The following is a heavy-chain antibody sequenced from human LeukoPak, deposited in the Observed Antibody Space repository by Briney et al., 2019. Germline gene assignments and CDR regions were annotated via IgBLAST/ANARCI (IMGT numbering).Heavy chain of an antibody. CDR2: ISGSGGSP. CDR3: AKDSTVTSSYWFDP. Sequence: HAGGPLRLSCAASGFTFSSSAMSWVRRAPGKGLEWVSAISGSGGSPHYADSVKGRFTISRDNSKNTLYLQMNSLRAEDTAVYYCAKDSTVTSSYWFDPWGQGTLVTVSS. V-gene: IGHV3-23*01. CDR1: GFTFSSSA. J-gene: IGHJ5*02. D-gene: IGHD4-17*01.